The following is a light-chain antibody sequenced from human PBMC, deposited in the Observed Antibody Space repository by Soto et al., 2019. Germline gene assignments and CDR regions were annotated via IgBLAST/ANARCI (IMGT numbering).Light chain of an antibody. V-gene: IGKV3-15*01. CDR2: GAS. Sequence: EILSTQSPGTQTLSPPPRATLSCRASQSVSSNLAWYQQKPGQAPRLLIYGASTRATGIPARFSGSGSGTEFTLTISSLQSEDLAVYYCQKYNNWPPITVGKGKRLGIK. CDR3: QKYNNWPPIT. CDR1: QSVSSN. J-gene: IGKJ5*01.